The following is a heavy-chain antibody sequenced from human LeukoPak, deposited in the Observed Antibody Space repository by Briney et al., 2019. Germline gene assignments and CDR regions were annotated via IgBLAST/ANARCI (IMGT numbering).Heavy chain of an antibody. V-gene: IGHV4-34*01. Sequence: SETLSLTCAVYGGSFSGYYWSWIRQPPGKGLEWIGEINHSGSTNYNPSLKSRVTISVDTSKNQFSLKLSSVTAADTAVYYCAREGGVRGVFPLGYWGQGTLVTVSS. CDR3: AREGGVRGVFPLGY. CDR1: GGSFSGYY. CDR2: INHSGST. J-gene: IGHJ4*02. D-gene: IGHD3-10*01.